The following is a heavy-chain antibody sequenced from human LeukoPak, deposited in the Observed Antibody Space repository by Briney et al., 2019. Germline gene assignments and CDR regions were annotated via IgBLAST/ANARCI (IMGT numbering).Heavy chain of an antibody. CDR2: ISAYNGNT. V-gene: IGHV1-18*01. Sequence: ASVKVSCKASGYTFTSYGISWVRQAPGQGLEWMGWISAYNGNTNYAQELQGRVTMTTDTSTSTAYMELRSLRSDDTAVYYCARGPSGSEWFAETFDYWGQGTLVTVSS. J-gene: IGHJ4*02. CDR1: GYTFTSYG. CDR3: ARGPSGSEWFAETFDY. D-gene: IGHD1-26*01.